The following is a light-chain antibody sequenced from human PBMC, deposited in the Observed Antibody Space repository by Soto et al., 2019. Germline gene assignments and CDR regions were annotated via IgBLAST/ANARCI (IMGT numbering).Light chain of an antibody. CDR3: QQYNHWPYT. V-gene: IGKV3-15*01. CDR2: RAS. Sequence: EIVMTQSPATLSVSPGGSATLSCRASQHVSSNFAWYRQKPGQAPTLLIYRASTRGTGIPARFSGSGSGTEFTLTISSLQSEDFAGYCCQQYNHWPYTFGQGTKLEIK. CDR1: QHVSSN. J-gene: IGKJ2*01.